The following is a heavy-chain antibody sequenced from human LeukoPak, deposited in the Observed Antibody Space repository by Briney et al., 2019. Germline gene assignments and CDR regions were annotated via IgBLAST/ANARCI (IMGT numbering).Heavy chain of an antibody. CDR3: AKLYSTYDSSGYYYVRDDAFDI. D-gene: IGHD3-22*01. CDR2: ISGSGGST. CDR1: GFTFSSYA. V-gene: IGHV3-23*01. Sequence: PGGSLRLSCAASGFTFSSYAMSWVRQAPGKGLEWVSAISGSGGSTYYADSVKGRFTISRDNSKNTLYLQMNSLRAEDTAVYYCAKLYSTYDSSGYYYVRDDAFDIWGQGTMVTVSS. J-gene: IGHJ3*02.